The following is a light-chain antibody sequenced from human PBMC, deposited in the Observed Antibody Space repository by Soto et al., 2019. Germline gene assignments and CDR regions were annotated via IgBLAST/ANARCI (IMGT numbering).Light chain of an antibody. CDR2: GAS. CDR1: HYIYSN. V-gene: IGKV3D-15*01. J-gene: IGKJ5*01. CDR3: QHFGGTTFT. Sequence: IVMTQSPATLSVSPGERATLSCTASHYIYSNVAWSQQRPGQTPSLLIYGASTRATGIPDRFSGSGSGTHFTLTISRLEPGDFAVYYCQHFGGTTFTFGQGTRLEIK.